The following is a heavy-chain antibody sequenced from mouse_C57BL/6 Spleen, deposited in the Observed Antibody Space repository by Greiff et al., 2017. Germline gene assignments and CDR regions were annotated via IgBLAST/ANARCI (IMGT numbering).Heavy chain of an antibody. CDR3: ARSDYSNCVGFAY. CDR1: GYAFSSSW. V-gene: IGHV1-82*01. D-gene: IGHD2-5*01. J-gene: IGHJ3*01. Sequence: QVQLKESGPELVKPGASVKISCKASGYAFSSSWMNWVKQRPGKGLEWIGRIYPGDGDTNYNGKFKGKATLTADKSSSTAYMQLSSLTSEDSAVYFCARSDYSNCVGFAYWGQGTLVTVSA. CDR2: IYPGDGDT.